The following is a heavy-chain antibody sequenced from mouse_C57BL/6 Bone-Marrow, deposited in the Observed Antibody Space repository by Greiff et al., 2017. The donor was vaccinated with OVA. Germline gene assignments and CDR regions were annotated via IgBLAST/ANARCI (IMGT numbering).Heavy chain of an antibody. CDR2: IDPENGDT. CDR3: TDYYDGD. Sequence: EVQLKESGAELVRPGASVKLSCTASGFNIKDDYMHWVKQRPEQGLEWIGWIDPENGDTEYASKFQGKATITADTSSNTAYLQLSSLTSEDTAVYYCTDYYDGDWGQGTTLTVSS. D-gene: IGHD1-1*02. CDR1: GFNIKDDY. J-gene: IGHJ2*01. V-gene: IGHV14-4*01.